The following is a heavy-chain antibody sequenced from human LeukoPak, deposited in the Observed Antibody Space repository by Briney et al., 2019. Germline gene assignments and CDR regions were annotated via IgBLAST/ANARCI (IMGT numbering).Heavy chain of an antibody. CDR3: ARGTSDAFDI. Sequence: SETLSLTCTVSGGSISSSSYYWGWIRQPPGTGLEWIGSIYYSGSTYYNPSLKSRVTISVDTSKNQFSLKLSSVTAADTAVYYCARGTSDAFDIWGQGTMVTVSS. CDR1: GGSISSSSYY. J-gene: IGHJ3*02. V-gene: IGHV4-39*07. CDR2: IYYSGST.